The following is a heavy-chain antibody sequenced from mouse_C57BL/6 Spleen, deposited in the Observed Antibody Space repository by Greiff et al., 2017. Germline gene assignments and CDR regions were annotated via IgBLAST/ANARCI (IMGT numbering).Heavy chain of an antibody. D-gene: IGHD1-1*01. V-gene: IGHV1-76*01. J-gene: IGHJ4*01. CDR1: GFTFTDYY. CDR3: ARYYYGSSLYYYAMDY. CDR2: IYPGSGNT. Sequence: VKVVESGAELVRPGASVKLSCKASGFTFTDYYINWVKQRPGQGLEWIARIYPGSGNTYYNEKFKGKATLTAEKSSSTAYMQLSSLTSEDSAVYFCARYYYGSSLYYYAMDYWGQGTSVTVSS.